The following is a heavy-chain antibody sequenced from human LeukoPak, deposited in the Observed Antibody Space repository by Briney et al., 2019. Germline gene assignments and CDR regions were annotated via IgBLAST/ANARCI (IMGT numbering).Heavy chain of an antibody. CDR3: ARDRGTTVTTYYFDY. CDR2: ISRSGSTR. Sequence: PGGSLRLSCAISGFTFSACELTWVRQAPGKGLEWVSYISRSGSTRYYADSVKGRFTISRDNAKNSLYLQMNSLRAEDTAVYYCARDRGTTVTTYYFDYWGQGTLVTVSS. J-gene: IGHJ4*02. V-gene: IGHV3-48*03. D-gene: IGHD4-17*01. CDR1: GFTFSACE.